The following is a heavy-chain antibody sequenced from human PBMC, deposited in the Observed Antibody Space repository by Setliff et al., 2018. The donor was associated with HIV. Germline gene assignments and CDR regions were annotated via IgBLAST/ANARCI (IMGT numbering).Heavy chain of an antibody. CDR1: GGSFSGYY. Sequence: PSETLSLTCAVYGGSFSGYYWSWIRQPPGKGLEWIGEINHSGSTNYNPSLKSRVTISVDTSKNQFSLKLSSVTAADTAVYYCARERLSRLGFDYWGQGTLVTV. D-gene: IGHD1-1*01. J-gene: IGHJ4*02. V-gene: IGHV4-34*01. CDR2: INHSGST. CDR3: ARERLSRLGFDY.